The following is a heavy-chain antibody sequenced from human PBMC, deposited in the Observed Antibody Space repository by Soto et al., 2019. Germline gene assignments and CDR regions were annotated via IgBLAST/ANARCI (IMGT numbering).Heavy chain of an antibody. CDR3: AKGGSFDI. J-gene: IGHJ4*02. V-gene: IGHV3-30*18. CDR2: ITSDVNYK. CDR1: GLAFSTYG. D-gene: IGHD3-16*01. Sequence: GGSLRLSCAASGLAFSTYGLHWVRQAPGKELEWVAIITSDVNYKYYADSVKGRFTISRDNSKNTLFLQMNSLRAEDTAVYYCAKGGSFDIWGQGLLVTVYS.